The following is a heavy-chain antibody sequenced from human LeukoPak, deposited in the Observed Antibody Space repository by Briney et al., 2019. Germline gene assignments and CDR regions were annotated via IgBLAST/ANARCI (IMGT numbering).Heavy chain of an antibody. CDR2: IYSGDNT. CDR1: GFTVNSNY. D-gene: IGHD4-11*01. CDR3: ARGSNYVAD. V-gene: IGHV3-53*01. Sequence: GGSLRLSCAASGFTVNSNYMSWVRQAPGKGLEWVSVIYSGDNTAYADSVKGRFTISRDNSKNTLYLQMNSLRAEDTAVYYCARGSNYVADRGQGTLVTVSS. J-gene: IGHJ4*02.